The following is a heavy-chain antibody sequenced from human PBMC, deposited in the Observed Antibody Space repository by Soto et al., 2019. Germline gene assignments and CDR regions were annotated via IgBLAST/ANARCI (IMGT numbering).Heavy chain of an antibody. J-gene: IGHJ3*02. V-gene: IGHV3-49*05. CDR1: GFTFGDYA. Sequence: KTGGSLRLSCTASGFTFGDYAMSWFRQAPGKGLEWVGFIRSKAYGGTTEYAASVKGRFTISRDDSKSIAYLQMNSLKTEDTAVYYCTRGPTYYYDSSGYPNDAFDIWGQGTMVTVSS. D-gene: IGHD3-22*01. CDR3: TRGPTYYYDSSGYPNDAFDI. CDR2: IRSKAYGGTT.